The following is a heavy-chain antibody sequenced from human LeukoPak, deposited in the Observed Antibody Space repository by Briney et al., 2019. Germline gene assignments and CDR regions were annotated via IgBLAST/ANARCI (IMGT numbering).Heavy chain of an antibody. CDR3: AREASLRNYFDY. V-gene: IGHV4-30-4*01. CDR1: GGSISSGDYY. J-gene: IGHJ4*02. D-gene: IGHD1-14*01. Sequence: SETLSLTCTVSGGSISSGDYYWSWIRQPPGKGLEWIGYIYYSGSTYYNPSLKSRVTISIDTSNNQFSLKLSSVAAPDTAVYYCAREASLRNYFDYWGQGTLVTVSS. CDR2: IYYSGST.